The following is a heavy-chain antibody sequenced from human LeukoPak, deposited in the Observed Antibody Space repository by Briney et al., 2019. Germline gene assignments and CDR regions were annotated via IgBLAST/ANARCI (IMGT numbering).Heavy chain of an antibody. V-gene: IGHV3-30*14. CDR1: GFTFSSYA. CDR2: ISYDGSNK. J-gene: IGHJ3*02. CDR3: ARKGTGPNDAFDI. D-gene: IGHD3/OR15-3a*01. Sequence: PGGSLRLSCAASGFTFSSYAMHWVRHAPGKGLGWVAVISYDGSNKYYADSVKGRFTISRDNSKNTLYLQMNSLRAEDSAVYYCARKGTGPNDAFDIWGQGTMVTVSS.